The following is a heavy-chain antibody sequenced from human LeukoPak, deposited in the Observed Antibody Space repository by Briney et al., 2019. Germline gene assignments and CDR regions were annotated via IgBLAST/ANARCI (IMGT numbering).Heavy chain of an antibody. CDR1: GYTFTSYG. J-gene: IGHJ2*01. D-gene: IGHD6-13*01. V-gene: IGHV1-18*01. CDR3: ARLTSSWYQDWYFDL. CDR2: ISAYNGNT. Sequence: ASVKVSCKASGYTFTSYGISWVRQAPGQGLEWMGWISAYNGNTNYAQKLQGRVTMTTDTSTSTAYMELRSLRSEDTAVYYCARLTSSWYQDWYFDLWGRGTLVTVSS.